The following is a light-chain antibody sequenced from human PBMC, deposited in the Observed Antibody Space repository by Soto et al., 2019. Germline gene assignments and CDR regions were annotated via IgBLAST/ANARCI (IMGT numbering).Light chain of an antibody. J-gene: IGKJ3*01. Sequence: DIQVTQSPSSLSASVGDRVTITCRATQDIRNYLAWYQQKPGKVPKLLICAASTLQSGVPSRFSGSGSGTDFTLTISSLQPEDVATYYCQRYISAPFTFGPGTNVDIK. CDR3: QRYISAPFT. CDR1: QDIRNY. V-gene: IGKV1-27*01. CDR2: AAS.